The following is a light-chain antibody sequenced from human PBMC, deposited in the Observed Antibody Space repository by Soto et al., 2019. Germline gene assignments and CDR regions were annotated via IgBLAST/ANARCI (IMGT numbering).Light chain of an antibody. CDR2: GAS. Sequence: DIQLTQSPSFLSASVGDRVTITCRASQAISSYLAWYQQKPGKPPKLLIYGASTLQSDVPSRFSGSRSGTEFTHTFSSLQAEDSATYYCQQFNDYPLTFGGGTKVEIK. J-gene: IGKJ4*01. V-gene: IGKV1-9*01. CDR1: QAISSY. CDR3: QQFNDYPLT.